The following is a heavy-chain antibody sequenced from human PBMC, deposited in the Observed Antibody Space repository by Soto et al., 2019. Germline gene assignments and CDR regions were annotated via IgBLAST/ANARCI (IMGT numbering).Heavy chain of an antibody. CDR1: GFTFSDYD. J-gene: IGHJ3*02. V-gene: IGHV3-11*01. Sequence: QVQLVESGGGLVKPGGSLRLSCAASGFTFSDYDMSWIRRAPGKGLEWVSYISSSGGTIYYADSVQARFTISRDNAKNSVVLQMNSLRAEDTAVYYCARLRDFFQTSANYDDAFDIWGQGTLVTVSS. CDR3: ARLRDFFQTSANYDDAFDI. D-gene: IGHD1-26*01. CDR2: ISSSGGTI.